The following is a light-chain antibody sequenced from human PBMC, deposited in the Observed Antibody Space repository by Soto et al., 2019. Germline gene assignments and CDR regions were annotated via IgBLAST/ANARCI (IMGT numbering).Light chain of an antibody. CDR2: NTN. Sequence: QTVVTQEPSFSVSPGRTVTLTCGLSSGSVSTSYYPNWYQQTPGQAPRTLIYNTNIRSSGVPDRFSGSILENKAALTITGAQADDDSDYYSLLYMRSGLWVFGGGTKLTVL. V-gene: IGLV8-61*01. CDR1: SGSVSTSYY. CDR3: LLYMRSGLWV. J-gene: IGLJ3*02.